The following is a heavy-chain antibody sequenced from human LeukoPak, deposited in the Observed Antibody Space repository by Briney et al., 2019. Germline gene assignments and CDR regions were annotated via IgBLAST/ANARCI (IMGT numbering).Heavy chain of an antibody. CDR1: GGSLSSYY. CDR3: ARPRGRELHGYYYYMDV. CDR2: IYYTGST. Sequence: PSETLSLTCTVSGGSLSSYYWTWIRQPPGKGLEWIGYIYYTGSTSYNPSLKSRVTISVQTSKNQFSLKLSSVTAADTAVYYCARPRGRELHGYYYYMDVWGKGTTVTVSS. V-gene: IGHV4-59*12. J-gene: IGHJ6*03. D-gene: IGHD1-26*01.